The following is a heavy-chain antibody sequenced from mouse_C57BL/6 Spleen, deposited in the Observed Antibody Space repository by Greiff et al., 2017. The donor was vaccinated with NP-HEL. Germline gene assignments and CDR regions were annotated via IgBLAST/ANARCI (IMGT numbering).Heavy chain of an antibody. V-gene: IGHV1-53*01. CDR1: GYTFTSYW. Sequence: QVQLQQSGTELVKPGASVKLSCKASGYTFTSYWMHWVKQRPGQGLEWIGNINPSNGGTNYNEKFKSKATLTVDKSSSTAYMQLSSLTSEDSAVYYCAREDYDYDGWYFDVWGTGTTVTVSS. D-gene: IGHD2-4*01. CDR3: AREDYDYDGWYFDV. CDR2: INPSNGGT. J-gene: IGHJ1*03.